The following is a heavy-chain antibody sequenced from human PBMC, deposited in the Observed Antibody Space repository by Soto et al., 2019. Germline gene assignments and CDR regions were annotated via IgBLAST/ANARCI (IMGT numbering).Heavy chain of an antibody. D-gene: IGHD3-3*01. CDR3: ARGHYDFWSGTPPPHMDV. CDR1: GYTFTSYD. J-gene: IGHJ6*03. CDR2: MNPNSGNT. Sequence: ASVKVSCKASGYTFTSYDINWVRQATGQGLEWMGWMNPNSGNTGYAQKFQGRVTMTRNTSISTAYMELSSLRSEDTAVYYCARGHYDFWSGTPPPHMDVWGKGTTVTVSS. V-gene: IGHV1-8*01.